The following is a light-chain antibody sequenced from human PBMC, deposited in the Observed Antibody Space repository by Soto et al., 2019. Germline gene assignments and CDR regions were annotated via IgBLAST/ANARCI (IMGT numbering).Light chain of an antibody. Sequence: QSVLTQPPSASGTPGQRVAIACSGNSSNVGINSVSWYQQFPGAAPKVLLYNTNQRPSGVPDRFSGSKSGTSASLAISGLQPEDEADYYCAAWDDSLNGPVFGGGTKLTVL. CDR2: NTN. J-gene: IGLJ2*01. V-gene: IGLV1-44*01. CDR3: AAWDDSLNGPV. CDR1: SSNVGINS.